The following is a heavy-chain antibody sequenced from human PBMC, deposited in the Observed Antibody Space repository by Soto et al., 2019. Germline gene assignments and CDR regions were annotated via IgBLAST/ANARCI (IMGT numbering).Heavy chain of an antibody. D-gene: IGHD6-6*01. V-gene: IGHV1-69*01. CDR2: FVPLFGTT. CDR3: ATHGLAVQSPPYFDN. J-gene: IGHJ4*02. CDR1: GGTFSGYA. Sequence: QLVQSGSEVKKPGSSVKVSCQASGGTFSGYALTWVRQAPGQGLEWMGEFVPLFGTTNYAQKFPGRITITAEESTSTAYRKLGTLRSDDTAVYYCATHGLAVQSPPYFDNWGQGTLVTVSS.